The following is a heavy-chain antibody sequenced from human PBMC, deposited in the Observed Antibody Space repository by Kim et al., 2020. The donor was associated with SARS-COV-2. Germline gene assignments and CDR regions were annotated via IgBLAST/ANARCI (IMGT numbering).Heavy chain of an antibody. CDR1: GFTFSDYY. J-gene: IGHJ6*02. CDR3: ARDRLPRSYYGMDV. V-gene: IGHV3-11*01. CDR2: ISTASGTI. Sequence: GGSLRLSCAASGFTFSDYYMSWVRQAPGKGLEWVSYISTASGTISYADSVSGRFTISRDNAKNSLFLQMNSLRAEDTAVYYCARDRLPRSYYGMDVWGQGTTVTVSS.